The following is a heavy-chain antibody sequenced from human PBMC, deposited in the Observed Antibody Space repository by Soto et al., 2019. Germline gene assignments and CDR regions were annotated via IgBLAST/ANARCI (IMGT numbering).Heavy chain of an antibody. V-gene: IGHV4-61*01. Sequence: PSETLSLTCTVSGGSISSSSYYWSWIRQPPGKGLEWIGYVFYSGSTNYNPSLKSRVTISVDTSRNQFSLKLSSVTAADTAVYYCARVTTLAFDYWGQGTLVTVSS. CDR3: ARVTTLAFDY. CDR1: GGSISSSSYY. CDR2: VFYSGST. D-gene: IGHD3-22*01. J-gene: IGHJ4*02.